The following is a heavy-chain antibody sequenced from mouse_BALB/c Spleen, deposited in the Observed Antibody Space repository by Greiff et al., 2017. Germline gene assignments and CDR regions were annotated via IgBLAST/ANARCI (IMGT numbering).Heavy chain of an antibody. J-gene: IGHJ3*01. V-gene: IGHV1-7*01. D-gene: IGHD2-4*01. Sequence: VKLVESGAELAKPGASVKMSCKASGYTFTSYWMHWVKQRPGQGLEWIGYINPSTGYTEYNQKFKDKATLTADKSSSTAYMQLSSLTSEDSAVYYCARDDYSFAYWGQGTLVTVSA. CDR3: ARDDYSFAY. CDR1: GYTFTSYW. CDR2: INPSTGYT.